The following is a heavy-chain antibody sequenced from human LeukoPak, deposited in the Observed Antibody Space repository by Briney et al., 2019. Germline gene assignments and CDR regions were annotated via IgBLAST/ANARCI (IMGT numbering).Heavy chain of an antibody. J-gene: IGHJ4*02. V-gene: IGHV4-38-2*01. CDR2: IYHSGRS. CDR3: ARGGSDYYDSNGYSTDY. D-gene: IGHD3-22*01. CDR1: GYFISSGYY. Sequence: PSETLSLTCAVSGYFISSGYYWGWTRQPPGKGLEWIGSIYHSGRSYYNPSLKSRVTISVDTSKNQFSLKLSSVTAADTAVYYCARGGSDYYDSNGYSTDYWGQGILVTVSS.